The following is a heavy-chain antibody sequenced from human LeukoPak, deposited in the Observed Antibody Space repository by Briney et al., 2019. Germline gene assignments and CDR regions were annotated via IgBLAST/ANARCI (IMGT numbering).Heavy chain of an antibody. V-gene: IGHV3-21*01. Sequence: GGSLRLSCAASGFTFSSYSMNWVRQAPGKGLEWVSSISSSSYIYYADSVKGRFTISRDNAKNSLYLQMNSLRAEDTAVYYCARDPGLLIYDYWGQGTLVTVSS. J-gene: IGHJ4*02. D-gene: IGHD2-15*01. CDR3: ARDPGLLIYDY. CDR1: GFTFSSYS. CDR2: ISSSSYI.